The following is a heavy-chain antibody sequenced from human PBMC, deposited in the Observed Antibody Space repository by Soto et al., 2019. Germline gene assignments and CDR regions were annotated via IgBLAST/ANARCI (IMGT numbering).Heavy chain of an antibody. CDR1: GYFFTYYY. J-gene: IGHJ4*02. CDR3: ARESLGGSSFRREYFDF. D-gene: IGHD2-15*01. Sequence: QAQLVQSGAEVKKPGASVKVSCKASGYFFTYYYIHWVRQAPGQSLQWMGWINPNGGNTHYVQKFQGRLTLTRDTSVSTVYMDLNSLTSDDTAIYYCARESLGGSSFRREYFDFWGQGTLVAVAS. CDR2: INPNGGNT. V-gene: IGHV1-2*02.